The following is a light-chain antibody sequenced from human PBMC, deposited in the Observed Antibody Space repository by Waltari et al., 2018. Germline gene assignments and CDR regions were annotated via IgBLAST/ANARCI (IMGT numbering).Light chain of an antibody. CDR1: QSVLVSSHNKNY. J-gene: IGKJ1*01. CDR2: WAS. CDR3: QQYYTTPRT. V-gene: IGKV4-1*01. Sequence: DIVMTQSPDSLAVSLGERASINCKSSQSVLVSSHNKNYLAWFQQKPGQPPKLLIYWASTREPGVPDRFSGSGSGTDFTLTINSLQAEDVAVYYCQQYYTTPRTFGQGTKVEIK.